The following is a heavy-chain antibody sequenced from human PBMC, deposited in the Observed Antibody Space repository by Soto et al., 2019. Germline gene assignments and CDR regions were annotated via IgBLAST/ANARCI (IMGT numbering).Heavy chain of an antibody. CDR3: AKGAMTIFGVVRVLGRPLDY. CDR2: ISGSGDST. V-gene: IGHV3-23*01. D-gene: IGHD3-3*01. CDR1: GFTFSSYT. Sequence: EVQLLESGGGLVQPGGSLRLSCAASGFTFSSYTMSWVRQAPGKGLEWVSTISGSGDSTYYADSVKGRFTISRDNSKNRLFLQMNSLRAEDTAVYYCAKGAMTIFGVVRVLGRPLDYWGQGTLVTVSA. J-gene: IGHJ4*02.